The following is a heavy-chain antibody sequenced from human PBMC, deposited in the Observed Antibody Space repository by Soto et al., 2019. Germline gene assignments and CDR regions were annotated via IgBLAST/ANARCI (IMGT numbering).Heavy chain of an antibody. CDR1: GFSLTRGVA. CDR3: ARDSYGSGYGMDV. J-gene: IGHJ6*02. CDR2: IYWDDDK. V-gene: IGHV2-5*02. D-gene: IGHD3-10*01. Sequence: QITLKESGPTLVKPTQTLTLTCTFSGFSLTRGVAVGWIRQPPGKALEWLALIYWDDDKRYSPSLKSRLTITKDTSKSQVVLTMTNLGPVDTATYYCARDSYGSGYGMDVWGQGTTVTVSS.